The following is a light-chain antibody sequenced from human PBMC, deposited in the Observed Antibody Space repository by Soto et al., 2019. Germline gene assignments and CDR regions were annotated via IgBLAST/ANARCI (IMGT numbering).Light chain of an antibody. CDR1: RSDIGGYHY. Sequence: QSVLTQHPPAYGSPGQSVTISCTRRRSDIGGYHYGSVYHQRPGKVPKLIIDEGTKRLSGVSERFSGAKPVNMSSLTGSGLEADDEADYYCCSYAGSNNYYLLGPGTKVTVL. CDR2: EGT. V-gene: IGLV2-8*01. CDR3: CSYAGSNNYYL. J-gene: IGLJ1*01.